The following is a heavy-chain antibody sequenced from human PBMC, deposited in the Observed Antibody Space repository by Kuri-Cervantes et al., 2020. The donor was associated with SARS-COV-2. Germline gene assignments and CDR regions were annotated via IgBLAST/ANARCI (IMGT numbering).Heavy chain of an antibody. V-gene: IGHV4-59*01. CDR3: ARDREGYSSSWYGIDY. J-gene: IGHJ4*02. Sequence: SETLSLICTVSGGSISSYYWSWIRQPPGKGLEWIGYIYYSGSTNYNPSLKSRVTISVDTSKNQFSLKLSSVTAADTAVYYCARDREGYSSSWYGIDYWGQGTLVTVSS. CDR2: IYYSGST. CDR1: GGSISSYY. D-gene: IGHD6-13*01.